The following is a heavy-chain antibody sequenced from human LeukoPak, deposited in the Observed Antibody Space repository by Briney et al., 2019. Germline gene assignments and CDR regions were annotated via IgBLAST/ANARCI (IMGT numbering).Heavy chain of an antibody. J-gene: IGHJ4*02. Sequence: GGSLRLSCAASRFTFSSYGMHWVRQAPGKGLEWVAFIRYDGSNKYYADSVKGRFTISRDNSKNTLYLQMNSLRPEDTAVYYCAKDGDVEQWLVRAFDYWGQGTLVTVSS. D-gene: IGHD6-19*01. CDR2: IRYDGSNK. CDR3: AKDGDVEQWLVRAFDY. CDR1: RFTFSSYG. V-gene: IGHV3-30*02.